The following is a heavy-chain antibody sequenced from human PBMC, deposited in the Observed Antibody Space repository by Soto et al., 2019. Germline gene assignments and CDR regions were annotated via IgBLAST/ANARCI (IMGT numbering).Heavy chain of an antibody. CDR2: IYYSGST. Sequence: SETLSLTCTVSGGSISRYYWSGIRQPPGKGLEWIGYIYYSGSTNYNPSLKSRVTISVDTSKNQFSLKLSSVTAADTAVYYCARMIRPSPYGVDVSGPGPTVTVSS. CDR1: GGSISRYY. V-gene: IGHV4-59*01. D-gene: IGHD3-22*01. CDR3: ARMIRPSPYGVDV. J-gene: IGHJ6*02.